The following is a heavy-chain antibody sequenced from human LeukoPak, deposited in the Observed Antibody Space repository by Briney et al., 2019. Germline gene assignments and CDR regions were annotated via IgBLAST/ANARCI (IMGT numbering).Heavy chain of an antibody. J-gene: IGHJ6*02. CDR2: INHSGST. D-gene: IGHD3-10*01. CDR1: GGPFSGYY. CDR3: ARGSPMVRGYYYYYYGMDV. V-gene: IGHV4-34*01. Sequence: SETLSLTCAVYGGPFSGYYWSWIRQPPGKGLEWIGEINHSGSTNYNPSLKSRVTISVDTSKNQFSLKLSSVTAADTAVYYCARGSPMVRGYYYYYYGMDVWGQGTTVTVSS.